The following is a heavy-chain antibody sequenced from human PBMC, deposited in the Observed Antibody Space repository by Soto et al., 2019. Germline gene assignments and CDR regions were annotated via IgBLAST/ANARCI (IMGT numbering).Heavy chain of an antibody. D-gene: IGHD6-13*01. Sequence: EVQLLESGGGLVQPGGSLRLSCAASGFTFSSYAMSWVRQAPGKGLEWVSAISGGTSSTYYADSVKGRFTISRDNSKNTLYLQMNSLRAEDTAVYYCAKERWAAACTATLDSWGQGTLVTVSS. V-gene: IGHV3-23*01. CDR1: GFTFSSYA. J-gene: IGHJ4*02. CDR2: ISGGTSST. CDR3: AKERWAAACTATLDS.